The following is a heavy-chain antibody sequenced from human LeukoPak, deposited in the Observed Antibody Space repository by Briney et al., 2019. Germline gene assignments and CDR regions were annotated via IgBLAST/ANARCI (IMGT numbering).Heavy chain of an antibody. CDR2: ISSNGGST. Sequence: GGSLRLSCAASGFTFSSYAMHWVRQAPGKGLEYVSAISSNGGSTYYADSVKGRFTISRDNSKNTLYLQMGSLRAEDMAVYYCARVGESGTDSYYFEYWGQGTLVTVSS. V-gene: IGHV3-64*02. CDR1: GFTFSSYA. D-gene: IGHD1-26*01. J-gene: IGHJ4*02. CDR3: ARVGESGTDSYYFEY.